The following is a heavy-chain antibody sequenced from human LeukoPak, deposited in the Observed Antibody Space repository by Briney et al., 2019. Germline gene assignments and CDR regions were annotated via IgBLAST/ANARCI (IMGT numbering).Heavy chain of an antibody. J-gene: IGHJ6*02. CDR3: ARDVVGSSNNGMDV. V-gene: IGHV3-74*01. D-gene: IGHD6-13*01. CDR2: VNSDGSST. CDR1: GFTFNNYW. Sequence: GGSLRLSCAASGFTFNNYWMHWVRQAPGKGLVWVSRVNSDGSSTSYADSVKGRFTISRDNAKNTVYLQMKSLRDDDTAVYYCARDVVGSSNNGMDVWGQGTTVTVSS.